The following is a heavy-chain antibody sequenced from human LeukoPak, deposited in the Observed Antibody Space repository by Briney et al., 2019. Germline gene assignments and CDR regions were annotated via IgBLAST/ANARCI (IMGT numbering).Heavy chain of an antibody. V-gene: IGHV3-15*01. J-gene: IGHJ6*03. CDR2: IKSKTDGGTT. CDR1: GFTFSSYG. CDR3: ATPVRFGEPRYRYYMDV. D-gene: IGHD3-10*01. Sequence: KTGGSLRLSCAASGFTFSSYGMSWVRQAPGKGLEWVGRIKSKTDGGTTDYAAPVKGRFTISRDDSKNTLYLQMNSLKTEDTAVYYCATPVRFGEPRYRYYMDVWGEGTTVTVSS.